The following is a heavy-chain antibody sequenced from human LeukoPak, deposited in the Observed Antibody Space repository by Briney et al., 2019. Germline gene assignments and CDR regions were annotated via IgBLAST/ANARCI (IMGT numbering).Heavy chain of an antibody. CDR2: IIPIFGIA. CDR1: GGTFSSYA. J-gene: IGHJ4*02. Sequence: GSSVKVSCKASGGTFSSYAISWVRQAPGQGLEWMGRIIPIFGIANYAQKFQGRVTITADKSTSTAYMELSSLRSEDTAVYYCARDRRDCSSTSCYLDYWGQGTLVTVSS. V-gene: IGHV1-69*04. D-gene: IGHD2-2*01. CDR3: ARDRRDCSSTSCYLDY.